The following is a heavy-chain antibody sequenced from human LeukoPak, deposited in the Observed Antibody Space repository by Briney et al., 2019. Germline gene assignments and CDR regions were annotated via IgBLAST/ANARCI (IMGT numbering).Heavy chain of an antibody. CDR2: INHSGST. Sequence: SETLSLTCAVYGGSFSGDLWSWIRQPPGKGLEWIGEINHSGSTNYNPSLKSRVTISVDTSKNQFSLKLSSVTAAGTAVYYCARKGSTWYWHYWGQGTLVTVSS. CDR1: GGSFSGDL. D-gene: IGHD6-13*01. V-gene: IGHV4-34*01. CDR3: ARKGSTWYWHY. J-gene: IGHJ4*02.